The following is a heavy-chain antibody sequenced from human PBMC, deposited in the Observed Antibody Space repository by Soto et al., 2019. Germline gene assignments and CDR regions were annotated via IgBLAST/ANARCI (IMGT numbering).Heavy chain of an antibody. CDR1: GASVSSDSYS. CDR3: AKDPRFYGMDV. V-gene: IGHV4-61*01. CDR2: FYFTGST. J-gene: IGHJ6*02. Sequence: QVRLQESGPGLVKPSETLSLTCTVSGASVSSDSYSWAWIRQPPGKGLEWIGCFYFTGSTKTNPSLQSLVSISVDESKNQMSLKLNSVTAADTAVYYCAKDPRFYGMDVWGQGTTVTVSS.